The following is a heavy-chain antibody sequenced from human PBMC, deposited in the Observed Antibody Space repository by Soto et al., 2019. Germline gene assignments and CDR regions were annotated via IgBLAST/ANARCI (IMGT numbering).Heavy chain of an antibody. CDR1: GGTFSSYA. D-gene: IGHD3-22*01. V-gene: IGHV1-69*13. CDR3: ARAGYYYDSSGGFDY. J-gene: IGHJ4*02. Sequence: SVKVSCKASGGTFSSYAISWVRQAPGQGLEWMGGIIPIFGTANYAQKFQGRVTITADESTSTAYMELSSLRSEDTAVYYCARAGYYYDSSGGFDYWGQGTLVTVSS. CDR2: IIPIFGTA.